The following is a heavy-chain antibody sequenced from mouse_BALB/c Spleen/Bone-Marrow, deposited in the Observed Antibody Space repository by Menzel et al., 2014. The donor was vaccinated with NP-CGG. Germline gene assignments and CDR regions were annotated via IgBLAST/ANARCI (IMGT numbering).Heavy chain of an antibody. CDR2: IWTGGTT. D-gene: IGHD1-1*01. CDR1: GFSLTSYG. V-gene: IGHV2-9*02. Sequence: QVQLKESGPGLVAPSQSLSITCTVSGFSLTSYGVHWVRQPPGKGLEWLGVIWTGGTTNYDSALMSRLSISKDNSESQVFLKMKSPQTDDTAIYYCARDYGSRHYFDYWGQGTTLTVSS. CDR3: ARDYGSRHYFDY. J-gene: IGHJ2*01.